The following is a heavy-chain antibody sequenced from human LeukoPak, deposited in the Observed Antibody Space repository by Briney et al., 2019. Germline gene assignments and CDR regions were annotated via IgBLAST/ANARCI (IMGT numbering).Heavy chain of an antibody. V-gene: IGHV3-30*04. CDR2: VSGTGSHT. D-gene: IGHD1-26*01. CDR1: GFIFSSYA. CDR3: ANSGSYYEPLYYFDY. J-gene: IGHJ4*02. Sequence: GGSLRLSCAASGFIFSSYAMHWVRQAPGKGLEWVSGVSGTGSHTCYTDSVKGRFTISRDNSKNTLYLQMNSLRAEDTAVYYCANSGSYYEPLYYFDYWGQGTLVTVSS.